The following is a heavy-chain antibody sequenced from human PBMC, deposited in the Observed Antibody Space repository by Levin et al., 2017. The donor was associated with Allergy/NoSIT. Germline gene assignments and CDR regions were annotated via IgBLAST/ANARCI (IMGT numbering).Heavy chain of an antibody. CDR1: GFTFSNYW. CDR3: ARGRAVEYYFDS. CDR2: IKQDGSEK. J-gene: IGHJ4*02. Sequence: PGGSLRLSCSASGFTFSNYWMTWVRQVPGKGLEWVANIKQDGSEKHYVDSVKGRFTISRDNAKNSVFLQMKRVRVEDTGVYYCARGRAVEYYFDSWGQGILVTVSS. V-gene: IGHV3-7*01. D-gene: IGHD6-19*01.